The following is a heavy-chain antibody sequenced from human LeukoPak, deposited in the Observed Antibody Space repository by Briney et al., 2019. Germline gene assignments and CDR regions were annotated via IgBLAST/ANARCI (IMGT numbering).Heavy chain of an antibody. CDR3: ASVRSRVVRPRRNWFDP. V-gene: IGHV4-34*01. Sequence: SETLSLTCAVYGGSFSGYYWSWIRQPPGKGLEWIGEINHSGSTNYNPSLKSRVTISVDTSKSQFSLKLSSVTAADTAVYYCASVRSRVVRPRRNWFDPWGQGTLVTVSS. D-gene: IGHD3-3*01. J-gene: IGHJ5*02. CDR1: GGSFSGYY. CDR2: INHSGST.